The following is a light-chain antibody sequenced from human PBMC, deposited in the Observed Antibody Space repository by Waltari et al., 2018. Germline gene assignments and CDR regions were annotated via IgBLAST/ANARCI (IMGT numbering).Light chain of an antibody. CDR3: QSADSSGTYEGV. J-gene: IGLJ3*02. CDR2: KDS. CDR1: ALPKQY. Sequence: SYELTQPPSVSVSPGQTARITCSGDALPKQYAYWYQQKPGQAPVLVIYKDSERPSGIPERFSGSSSGTTGTLTISGVQAEDEADYYCQSADSSGTYEGVFGGGTKLTVL. V-gene: IGLV3-25*03.